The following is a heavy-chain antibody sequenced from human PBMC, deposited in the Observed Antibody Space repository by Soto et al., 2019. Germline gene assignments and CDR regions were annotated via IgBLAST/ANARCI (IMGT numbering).Heavy chain of an antibody. D-gene: IGHD5-12*01. CDR2: IFWDDDK. CDR3: AHRSRGYAYYFDQ. V-gene: IGHV2-5*02. Sequence: QITLKESGPTLVKPTQTLTLTCSFSGFSLSTRGVGVGWIRQPPGKALEWLALIFWDDDKWYSPSLRSRLTITEDASKNQVVLAITNMDPVDTATYYCAHRSRGYAYYFDQWGQGTLVTVSS. J-gene: IGHJ4*02. CDR1: GFSLSTRGVG.